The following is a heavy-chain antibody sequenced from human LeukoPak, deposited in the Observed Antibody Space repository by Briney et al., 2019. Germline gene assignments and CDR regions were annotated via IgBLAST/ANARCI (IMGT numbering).Heavy chain of an antibody. CDR3: ARDRKYYYGSGLNDY. Sequence: PSETLSLTCSVSGGSISSGSYYWSWIRQPAGKGLEWIGRIYTTEKTNYNPSLKSRVTISLDTSKNQFSLKLSSVTAADTAVYYCARDRKYYYGSGLNDYWGQGTLVTVSS. J-gene: IGHJ4*02. V-gene: IGHV4-61*02. CDR2: IYTTEKT. CDR1: GGSISSGSYY. D-gene: IGHD3-10*01.